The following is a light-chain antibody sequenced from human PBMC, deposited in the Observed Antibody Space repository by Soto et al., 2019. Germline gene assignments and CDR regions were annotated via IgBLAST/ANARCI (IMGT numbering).Light chain of an antibody. CDR1: QTIRSW. CDR3: QHYNSYSEA. J-gene: IGKJ1*01. CDR2: KAS. Sequence: DIQMTQSPSTLSGSVGDRVTITCRVSQTIRSWLAWYQQKPGKATKLLIYKASTLKSGVPSRLSGSGSGTEFTLTISSLQPDDFATYYCQHYNSYSEAFGQGTKVDIK. V-gene: IGKV1-5*03.